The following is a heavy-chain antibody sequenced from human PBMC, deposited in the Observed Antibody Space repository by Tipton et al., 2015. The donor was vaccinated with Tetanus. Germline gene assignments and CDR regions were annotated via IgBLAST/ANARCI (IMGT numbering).Heavy chain of an antibody. J-gene: IGHJ4*02. CDR1: GFTVSSNY. D-gene: IGHD3-22*01. Sequence: SLRLSCAASGFTVSSNYMSWVRQAPGKGLEWVSVIYSGGSTYYADSVKGRFTISRGNSKNTLYLQMNSLRAEDTAVYYCARERAYYYGSSGYFGYWGQGTLVTVSS. V-gene: IGHV3-53*01. CDR2: IYSGGST. CDR3: ARERAYYYGSSGYFGY.